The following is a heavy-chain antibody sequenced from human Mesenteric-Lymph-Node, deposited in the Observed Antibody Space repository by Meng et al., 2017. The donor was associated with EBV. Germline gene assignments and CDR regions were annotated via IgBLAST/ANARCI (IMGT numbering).Heavy chain of an antibody. CDR3: ARGPYNNGSDY. CDR1: GYTFINYD. V-gene: IGHV1-8*01. CDR2: MNPNSGNT. D-gene: IGHD2-8*01. J-gene: IGHJ4*02. Sequence: QVHLEQSGAEVKKPGAAVKVSCKASGYTFINYDITWVRQATGQGLEWMGWMNPNSGNTGYIQKFQGRVTMTRDTSTNTAYMELSSLTSEDTAIYFCARGPYNNGSDYWGQGTLVTVSS.